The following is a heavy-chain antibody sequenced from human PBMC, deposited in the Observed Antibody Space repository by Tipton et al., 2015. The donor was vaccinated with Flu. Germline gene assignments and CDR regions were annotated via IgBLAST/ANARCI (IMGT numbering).Heavy chain of an antibody. CDR2: IYSGGST. Sequence: VQLVQSGGGLVKPGGYLRLSCAASGFTFSDDYMTWVRQAPGKGLEWVSIIYSGGSTYYADSVKGRFTISRDKSKNTLYLQMNSLRAEDTAVYYCARDNRVNTVMAEPQGNFDYWGQGTLVTVSS. CDR1: GFTFSDDY. CDR3: ARDNRVNTVMAEPQGNFDY. V-gene: IGHV3-66*02. D-gene: IGHD4-11*01. J-gene: IGHJ4*02.